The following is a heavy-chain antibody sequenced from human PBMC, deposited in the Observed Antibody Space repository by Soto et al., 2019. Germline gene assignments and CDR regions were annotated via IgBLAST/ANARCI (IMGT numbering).Heavy chain of an antibody. Sequence: QLQLQESGSGLVKPSRTLSLTCIVSGGSISSGDYSWNWIRQPPGKGLQWIGYISPSGTTYYNPSLKSRVTISLDRSTNHFSLTLSSVTAADTAVYYCARSTALVRQYFDSWGQGTLVTVSS. J-gene: IGHJ4*02. CDR1: GGSISSGDYS. CDR3: ARSTALVRQYFDS. V-gene: IGHV4-30-2*01. CDR2: ISPSGTT. D-gene: IGHD5-18*01.